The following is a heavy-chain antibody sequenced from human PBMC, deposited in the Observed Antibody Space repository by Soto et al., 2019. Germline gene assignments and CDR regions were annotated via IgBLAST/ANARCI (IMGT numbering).Heavy chain of an antibody. J-gene: IGHJ4*02. Sequence: QVQLQESGPGLVKPSETLSLTCTVSGGSVSSGSYYWSWIRQPPGKGLEWLGSIYYSGSTNYNPSLKSRVTISVDTSKTHFTLKLSSVTAAYTAVYYCARVGWEDDSSGSFDYWGQGTLVTVSS. CDR1: GGSVSSGSYY. CDR3: ARVGWEDDSSGSFDY. V-gene: IGHV4-61*03. D-gene: IGHD3-22*01. CDR2: IYYSGST.